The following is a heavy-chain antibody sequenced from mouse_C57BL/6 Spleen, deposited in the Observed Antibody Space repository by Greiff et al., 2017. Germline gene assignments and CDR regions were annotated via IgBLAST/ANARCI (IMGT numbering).Heavy chain of an antibody. Sequence: QVQLKQSGPGLVQPSQSLSITCTVSGFSLTSYGVHWVRQSPGKGLEWLGVIWRGGSTDYNAAFMSRLSITKDNSKSQVFFKMNRLQADDTAIYYCAKNHYGSSWDGYYFDYWGQGTTRTVSS. D-gene: IGHD1-1*01. V-gene: IGHV2-5*01. CDR2: IWRGGST. CDR3: AKNHYGSSWDGYYFDY. J-gene: IGHJ2*01. CDR1: GFSLTSYG.